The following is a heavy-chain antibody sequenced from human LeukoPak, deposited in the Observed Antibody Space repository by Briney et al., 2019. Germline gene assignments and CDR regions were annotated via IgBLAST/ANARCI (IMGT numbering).Heavy chain of an antibody. Sequence: SDTLSLTFAVYGGSFSGYYWSWIRQPPGKGLEWIGEINHSGSTNYNPSLKSRVTISVDTSKNQFSLKLSSVTAADTAVYYCARRVAAYDFDYWGQGTLVTVSS. D-gene: IGHD2-15*01. CDR3: ARRVAAYDFDY. CDR1: GGSFSGYY. J-gene: IGHJ4*02. CDR2: INHSGST. V-gene: IGHV4-34*01.